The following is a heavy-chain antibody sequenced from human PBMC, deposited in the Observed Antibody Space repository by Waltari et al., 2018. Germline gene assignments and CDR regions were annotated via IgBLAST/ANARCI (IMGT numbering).Heavy chain of an antibody. CDR1: GYTFTGYY. D-gene: IGHD2-2*01. V-gene: IGHV1-2*02. CDR3: ARGGAAAPRSALEI. J-gene: IGHJ3*02. CDR2: INPISGGT. Sequence: QVQLVQSGAEVREPGASLKVSCKASGYTFTGYYMHWVRQAPGQGLECMGWINPISGGTNCAQKFQGRVTRTRETSISTAYMELSRLRSDDTAVYYCARGGAAAPRSALEIWGQGTMVTVSS.